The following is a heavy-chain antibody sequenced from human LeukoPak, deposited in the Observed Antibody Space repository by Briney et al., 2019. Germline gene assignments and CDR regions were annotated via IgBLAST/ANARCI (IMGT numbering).Heavy chain of an antibody. CDR2: IIPIFGTA. CDR1: GGTFSSYA. V-gene: IGHV1-69*05. Sequence: SVKVSCKASGGTFSSYAISWVRQAPGQGLEWMGGIIPIFGTANYAQKFQGRVTITTDESTSTAYMELSSLRSEDMAVYYCARGSSGYYYETLNDAFDIWGQGTMVTVSS. D-gene: IGHD3-22*01. J-gene: IGHJ3*02. CDR3: ARGSSGYYYETLNDAFDI.